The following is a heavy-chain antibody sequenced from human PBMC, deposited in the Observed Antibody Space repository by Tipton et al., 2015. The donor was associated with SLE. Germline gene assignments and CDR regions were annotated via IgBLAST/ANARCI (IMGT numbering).Heavy chain of an antibody. CDR3: ARDGRVTSSGGDYYHYYYYMDV. CDR2: IYYAGTT. CDR1: GASISNSNYY. Sequence: TLSLTCTVSGASISNSNYYFGWIRQPPGKGLEWIGTIYYAGTTRYNLSLKSRVTISVDTDKNHFSLELTSVTAADTAVYYCARDGRVTSSGGDYYHYYYYMDVWGKGTTVTVSS. V-gene: IGHV4-39*07. D-gene: IGHD2-21*02. J-gene: IGHJ6*03.